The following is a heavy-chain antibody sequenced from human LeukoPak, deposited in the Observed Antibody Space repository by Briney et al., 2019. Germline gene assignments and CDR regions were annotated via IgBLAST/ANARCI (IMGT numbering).Heavy chain of an antibody. Sequence: SETLSLTCTVSGGSISSYYWSWIRQPPGKGLKWIGYIYYSGSTNYNPSLKSRVTISVDTSKNQFSLKLSSVTAADTAVYYCARAFTVTTPNYYYYYGMDVWGQGTTVTVSS. J-gene: IGHJ6*02. V-gene: IGHV4-59*01. D-gene: IGHD4-4*01. CDR3: ARAFTVTTPNYYYYYGMDV. CDR1: GGSISSYY. CDR2: IYYSGST.